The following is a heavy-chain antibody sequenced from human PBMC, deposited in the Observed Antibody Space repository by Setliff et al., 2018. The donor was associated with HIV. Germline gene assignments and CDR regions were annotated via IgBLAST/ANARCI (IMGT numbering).Heavy chain of an antibody. Sequence: SETLSLTCTVAGGSISSYYWSWIRQPAGKGLEWIGRIYTSGSTNYNPSLKSRVTMSVDTSKNQFSLKLSSVTAADTAVYYCARESCSGSYYDHYYYYMDVWGKGTTVTVSS. J-gene: IGHJ6*03. CDR1: GGSISSYY. V-gene: IGHV4-4*07. CDR2: IYTSGST. D-gene: IGHD1-26*01. CDR3: ARESCSGSYYDHYYYYMDV.